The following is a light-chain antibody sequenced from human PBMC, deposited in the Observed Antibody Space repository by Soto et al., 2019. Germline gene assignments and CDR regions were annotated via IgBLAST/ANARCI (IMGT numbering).Light chain of an antibody. CDR2: EVH. Sequence: QSVLTQPPSASGSPGQSVTISCTGTSSDVGGYNYVSWYQHHPGKAPRLMIYEVHKRPSGVPDRFSGSKSGNTASLTVSGFQAEDEADYYCNSYAGSNNLGVFGTGTKLTVL. V-gene: IGLV2-8*01. J-gene: IGLJ1*01. CDR3: NSYAGSNNLGV. CDR1: SSDVGGYNY.